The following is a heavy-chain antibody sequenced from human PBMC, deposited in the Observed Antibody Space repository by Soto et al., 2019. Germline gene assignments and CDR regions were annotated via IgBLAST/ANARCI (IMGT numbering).Heavy chain of an antibody. V-gene: IGHV4-39*01. J-gene: IGHJ5*02. D-gene: IGHD1-7*01. CDR2: IYYSGST. CDR3: ARHELRYWFDP. Sequence: SETLSLTCNVSGCSISSSSYYWGWIRQPPGKGLEWIGSIYYSGSTYYNPSLKSRVTISVDTSKNQFSLKLSSVTAADTAVYYCARHELRYWFDPWGQGTLVTVSS. CDR1: GCSISSSSYY.